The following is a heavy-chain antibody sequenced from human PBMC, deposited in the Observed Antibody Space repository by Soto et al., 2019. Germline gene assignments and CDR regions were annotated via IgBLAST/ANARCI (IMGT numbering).Heavy chain of an antibody. CDR3: AREGTDTSPYYYEYAFDI. D-gene: IGHD3-22*01. Sequence: PSQTLSLTCAIPGDSVSSNSAAWNWIRQSPSRGLEWLGRTYYRSKWYNDYAVSVKSRITINPDTSKNQFSLQLNSVTPEDTAVYYSAREGTDTSPYYYEYAFDIWGQGTMVTVSS. CDR1: GDSVSSNSAA. CDR2: TYYRSKWYN. V-gene: IGHV6-1*01. J-gene: IGHJ3*02.